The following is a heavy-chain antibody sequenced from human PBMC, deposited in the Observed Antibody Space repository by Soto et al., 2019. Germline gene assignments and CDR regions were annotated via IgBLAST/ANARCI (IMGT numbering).Heavy chain of an antibody. Sequence: SETLSLTCTVSGGSISSYYWSWIRQPPGKGLEWIGYIYYSGSTNYNPSLKSRVTISVDTSKNQCSLKLSSVTAADTAVYYCARAHREYYYGMDVWGQGTTVTVSS. J-gene: IGHJ6*02. V-gene: IGHV4-59*01. CDR1: GGSISSYY. CDR3: ARAHREYYYGMDV. CDR2: IYYSGST.